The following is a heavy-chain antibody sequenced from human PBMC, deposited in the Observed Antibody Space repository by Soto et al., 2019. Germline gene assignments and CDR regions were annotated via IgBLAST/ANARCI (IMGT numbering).Heavy chain of an antibody. Sequence: SQTRSLTCVISGSSVSSNIAAWNCIRQSPSRGLEWLGRTYYRSKWYNDYAVSVKSRITINPDTSKNQFSLQLNSVTPEDTAVYYCAREGVPNWFDPWGQGTMVTVSS. CDR3: AREGVPNWFDP. D-gene: IGHD2-8*01. J-gene: IGHJ5*02. CDR1: GSSVSSNIAA. CDR2: TYYRSKWYN. V-gene: IGHV6-1*01.